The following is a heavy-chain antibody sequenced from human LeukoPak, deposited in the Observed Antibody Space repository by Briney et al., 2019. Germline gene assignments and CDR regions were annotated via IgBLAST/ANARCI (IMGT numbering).Heavy chain of an antibody. D-gene: IGHD3-10*01. V-gene: IGHV3-15*07. Sequence: PGGSLRLSCAASGFTFSNAWMNWVRQAPGKGLEWVGRIKSKTDGGTTDYAAPVKGRFTISRDDSKNTLYLQMSSLKTEDTAVYYCTTDHIRGDWFDPWGQGTLVTVSS. J-gene: IGHJ5*02. CDR3: TTDHIRGDWFDP. CDR2: IKSKTDGGTT. CDR1: GFTFSNAW.